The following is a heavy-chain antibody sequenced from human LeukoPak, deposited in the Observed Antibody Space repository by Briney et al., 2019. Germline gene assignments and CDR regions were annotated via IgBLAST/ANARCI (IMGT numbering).Heavy chain of an antibody. CDR1: GGSFSGYY. Sequence: SETLSLTCAVYGGSFSGYYWSWIRQPPGKGLEWIGEINHSGSTNYNPSLKSRVTISVDTSKNQFSLKLSSVTAADTAVYYCATGLTDIVVVPAAVMNLGWGQGTLV. CDR2: INHSGST. V-gene: IGHV4-34*01. J-gene: IGHJ4*02. D-gene: IGHD2-2*01. CDR3: ATGLTDIVVVPAAVMNLG.